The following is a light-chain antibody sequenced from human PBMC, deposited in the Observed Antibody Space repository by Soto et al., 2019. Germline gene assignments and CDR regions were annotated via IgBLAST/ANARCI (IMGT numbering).Light chain of an antibody. CDR3: CSYAGSSTFVV. Sequence: QSALTQPASVSGSPGQSITISCTGTSNDVGSYNLVSWYQQHPGKAPKVMIYEVSKRPSGVPNRFSGSKSGNTASLTISGLQAEDEADYYCCSYAGSSTFVVFGGGTKLTVL. CDR2: EVS. V-gene: IGLV2-23*02. J-gene: IGLJ2*01. CDR1: SNDVGSYNL.